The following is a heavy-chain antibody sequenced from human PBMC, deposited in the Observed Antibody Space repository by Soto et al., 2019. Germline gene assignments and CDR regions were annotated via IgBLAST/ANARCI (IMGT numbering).Heavy chain of an antibody. CDR2: IGTADDT. J-gene: IGHJ2*01. CDR1: GFTFSSYD. D-gene: IGHD4-17*01. CDR3: ARAHTVATESWYFDP. Sequence: EVQLVESGGGLVQPGGSLRLSCAASGFTFSSYDMHWVRQATGEGLEWVSAIGTADDTYYPDSVKGRFTISRENAKNSLYLQMNSLRVGDTAVYYCARAHTVATESWYFDPWGRGTLVTVSS. V-gene: IGHV3-13*01.